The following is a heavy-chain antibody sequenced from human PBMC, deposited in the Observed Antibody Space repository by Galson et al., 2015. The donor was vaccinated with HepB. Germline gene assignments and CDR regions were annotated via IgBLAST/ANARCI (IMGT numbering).Heavy chain of an antibody. CDR3: ARDYYSSSWVSPFDY. V-gene: IGHV1-18*04. CDR1: GYTFTSYG. J-gene: IGHJ4*02. D-gene: IGHD6-13*01. Sequence: SVKVSCKASGYTFTSYGISWVRQAPGQGLEWMGWISAYNGNTNYAQKLQGRVTMTTDTSTSTAYMELRSLRSDDTAVYYCARDYYSSSWVSPFDYWGQGTLVTVSS. CDR2: ISAYNGNT.